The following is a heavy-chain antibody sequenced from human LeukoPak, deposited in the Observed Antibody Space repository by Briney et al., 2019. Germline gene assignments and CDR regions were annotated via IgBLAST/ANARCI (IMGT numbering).Heavy chain of an antibody. CDR2: INPNTGGT. CDR1: GYSFTGYY. D-gene: IGHD2-15*01. CDR3: ARDTCSGGSCSWYYFDY. V-gene: IGHV1-2*02. Sequence: ASAKVSCKASGYSFTGYYIHWVRLAPGQGREWMGWINPNTGGTNDAQKFQGRVTMTRDTSINTAYMELSRLRSDDTAVYYCARDTCSGGSCSWYYFDYWGPGTLVTVSS. J-gene: IGHJ4*02.